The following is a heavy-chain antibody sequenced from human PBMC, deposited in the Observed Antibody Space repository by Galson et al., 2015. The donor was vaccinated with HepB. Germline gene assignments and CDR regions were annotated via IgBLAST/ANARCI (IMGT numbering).Heavy chain of an antibody. J-gene: IGHJ6*02. D-gene: IGHD5-24*01. CDR2: IKQDGGDN. CDR3: ARNLWAQLRNHGLDV. V-gene: IGHV3-7*01. CDR1: GFTLNTYW. Sequence: SLRLSCAASGFTLNTYWMTWVRQAPGKGLEWVANIKQDGGDNYYLDSVKGRFIISRDNAKNSLYLQMSGLRVEDTAVYYCARNLWAQLRNHGLDVWGQGTTVTVSS.